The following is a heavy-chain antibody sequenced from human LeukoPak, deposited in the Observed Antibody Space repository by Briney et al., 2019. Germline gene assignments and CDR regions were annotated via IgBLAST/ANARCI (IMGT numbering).Heavy chain of an antibody. CDR3: ARLKILRFLEWPDAFEI. V-gene: IGHV4-59*11. Sequence: SETLSLTCTVSGGSISSHYWSWIRQPPGKGLEWIGYIYYSGSTNYHPSLKSRVTISVDTSKNQFSLKLSSVTAADTAVYYCARLKILRFLEWPDAFEIWGQGTMVTVSS. CDR1: GGSISSHY. D-gene: IGHD3-3*01. CDR2: IYYSGST. J-gene: IGHJ3*02.